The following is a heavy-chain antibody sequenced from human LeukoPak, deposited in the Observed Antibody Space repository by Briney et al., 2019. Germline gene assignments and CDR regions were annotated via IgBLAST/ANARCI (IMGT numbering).Heavy chain of an antibody. D-gene: IGHD3-10*01. Sequence: PGGSLRLSCAASGFTFSSYGMHWVRQAPGKGLEWVALIWNDGSDMSYADSVKGRFTISRDNFKNTLDLQMNSLRAEDMAVYYCARGPWASGTQITSLDLWGRGTLVTVSS. CDR1: GFTFSSYG. J-gene: IGHJ2*01. CDR3: ARGPWASGTQITSLDL. V-gene: IGHV3-33*01. CDR2: IWNDGSDM.